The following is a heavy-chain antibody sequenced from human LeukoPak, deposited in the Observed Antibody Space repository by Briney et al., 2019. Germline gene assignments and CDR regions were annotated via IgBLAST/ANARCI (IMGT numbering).Heavy chain of an antibody. V-gene: IGHV3-48*04. J-gene: IGHJ4*02. D-gene: IGHD1-14*01. CDR2: ISSSSSTI. CDR3: ARSQTYPEFDY. Sequence: PGGSLRLSCAASGFTFSSYSMNWVRQAPGKGLEWVSYISSSSSTIYYADSVKGRFTISRDNAKNSLYLQMNSLRAEDTAVYYCARSQTYPEFDYWGQGTLVTVSS. CDR1: GFTFSSYS.